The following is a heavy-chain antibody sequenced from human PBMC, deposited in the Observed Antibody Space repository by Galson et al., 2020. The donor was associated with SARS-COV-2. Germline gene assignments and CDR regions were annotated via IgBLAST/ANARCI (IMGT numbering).Heavy chain of an antibody. D-gene: IGHD3-16*01. V-gene: IGHV3-23*01. CDR1: GFTFSNYA. J-gene: IGHJ4*02. CDR2: IPGSGSDT. CDR3: AKDSRGGYYDMDS. Sequence: TGGSLRLSCATSGFTFSNYAMSWVRQAPGKGLEWVSSIPGSGSDTFYADSVKGRFTISRDNSKNTLYLQMNSLRGDDTAVYFCAKDSRGGYYDMDSWGQGTLVTVSS.